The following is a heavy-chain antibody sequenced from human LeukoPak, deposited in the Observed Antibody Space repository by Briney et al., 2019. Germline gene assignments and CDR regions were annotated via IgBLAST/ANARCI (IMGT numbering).Heavy chain of an antibody. Sequence: ASLKVSCKASGYTFTDYYIHWVRQAPGQGLEWMGWINVNSGGTNYAQKFYARVTMTRDTSISTAYMELSRLRSDDTAVFYCARGWVVRGDYYYMDVWGKGTTVTISS. CDR1: GYTFTDYY. V-gene: IGHV1-2*02. D-gene: IGHD3-10*01. CDR3: ARGWVVRGDYYYMDV. CDR2: INVNSGGT. J-gene: IGHJ6*03.